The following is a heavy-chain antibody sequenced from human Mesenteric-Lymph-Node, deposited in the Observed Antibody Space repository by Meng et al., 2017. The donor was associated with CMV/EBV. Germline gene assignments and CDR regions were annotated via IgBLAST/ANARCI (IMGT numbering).Heavy chain of an antibody. CDR3: IRRLGLAIDN. J-gene: IGHJ4*02. Sequence: GESLKISCAASGFTFSGSDIEWVRQASGKGLEWVGHMKSLPNNYATAYAASVKGRFTISRDDSNNTAYLQMNSLKTEDTAVYYCIRRLGLAIDNWDQGTLVTVSS. CDR2: MKSLPNNYAT. V-gene: IGHV3-73*01. CDR1: GFTFSGSD.